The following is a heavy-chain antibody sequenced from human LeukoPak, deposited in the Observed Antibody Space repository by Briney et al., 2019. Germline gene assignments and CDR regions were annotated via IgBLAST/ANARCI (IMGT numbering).Heavy chain of an antibody. CDR1: GGSISSGSYY. J-gene: IGHJ4*02. CDR3: ASTGIAAAGSDY. D-gene: IGHD6-13*01. V-gene: IGHV4-61*02. CDR2: IYTSGST. Sequence: SETLSLTCTVSGGSISSGSYYWSWIRQPAGKGLEWIGRIYTSGSTNYNPSLKSRVTISVDTSKNQFSLKLSSVTAADTAVYYCASTGIAAAGSDYWGQGTLSPSPQ.